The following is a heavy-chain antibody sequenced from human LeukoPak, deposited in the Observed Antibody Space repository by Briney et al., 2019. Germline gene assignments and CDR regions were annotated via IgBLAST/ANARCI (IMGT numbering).Heavy chain of an antibody. V-gene: IGHV1-69*13. D-gene: IGHD3-22*01. CDR1: GYTFTSYG. CDR3: ARDHDYYDSSGYSHDAFDI. Sequence: SVKVSCKASGYTFTSYGISWVRQAPGQGLEWMGGIIPIFGTANYAQKFQGRVTITADESTSTAYMELSSLRSEDTAVYYCARDHDYYDSSGYSHDAFDIWGQGTMVTVSS. CDR2: IIPIFGTA. J-gene: IGHJ3*02.